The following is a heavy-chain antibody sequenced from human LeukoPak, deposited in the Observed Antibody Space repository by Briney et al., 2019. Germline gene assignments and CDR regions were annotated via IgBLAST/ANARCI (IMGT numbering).Heavy chain of an antibody. CDR1: GGTFSSYA. D-gene: IGHD3-10*01. Sequence: SVKVSCKASGGTFSSYAISWVRQAPGQGLEWMGGIIPIFGTANYAQKFQGRVTITADESTSTAHMELSSLRSEDTAVYYCAREITMVRGKSDYYYYYGMDVWGKGTTVTVSS. V-gene: IGHV1-69*13. CDR2: IIPIFGTA. CDR3: AREITMVRGKSDYYYYYGMDV. J-gene: IGHJ6*04.